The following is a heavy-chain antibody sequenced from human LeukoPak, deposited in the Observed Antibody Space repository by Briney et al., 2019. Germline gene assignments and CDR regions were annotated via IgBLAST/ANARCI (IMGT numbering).Heavy chain of an antibody. V-gene: IGHV5-51*01. J-gene: IGHJ6*03. CDR2: IYPGDSDT. CDR1: GYSFTSYW. Sequence: GESLKISCKGSGYSFTSYWIGWVRQMPGKGLEWMGIIYPGDSDTRYSPSFQGQVSISADKSISTAYLQWSSLKASDTAMYYYARTYYYDSSGYYSDYYYYYMDVWGKGTTVTVSS. CDR3: ARTYYYDSSGYYSDYYYYYMDV. D-gene: IGHD3-22*01.